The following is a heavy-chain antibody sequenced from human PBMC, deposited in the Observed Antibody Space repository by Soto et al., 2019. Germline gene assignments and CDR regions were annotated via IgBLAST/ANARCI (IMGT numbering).Heavy chain of an antibody. CDR3: ARIPVVTKDYYYYGMDV. J-gene: IGHJ6*02. Sequence: GASLKISCKGSGYSFPNYWIGWVRRMPGKGLEWMGIIYGDDSDSRYSPSFQGQVTISADKSISTAYLQWSSLRASDTALYYCARIPVVTKDYYYYGMDVWGQGTTVTVSS. D-gene: IGHD5-12*01. V-gene: IGHV5-51*01. CDR1: GYSFPNYW. CDR2: IYGDDSDS.